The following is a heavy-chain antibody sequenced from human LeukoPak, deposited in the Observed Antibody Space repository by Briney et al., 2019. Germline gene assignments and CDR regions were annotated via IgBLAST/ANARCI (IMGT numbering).Heavy chain of an antibody. CDR1: GFTFSSYW. D-gene: IGHD6-13*01. CDR2: MKEDGSEK. CDR3: ATGQQLVDY. V-gene: IGHV3-7*01. Sequence: GGSLRLSCAASGFTFSSYWMSWVRQAPGKGLEWVASMKEDGSEKYYVDSVKGRFTISRDNAKNSLYLQMNSLRAEDTAVYYCATGQQLVDYWGQGTLVTVSS. J-gene: IGHJ4*02.